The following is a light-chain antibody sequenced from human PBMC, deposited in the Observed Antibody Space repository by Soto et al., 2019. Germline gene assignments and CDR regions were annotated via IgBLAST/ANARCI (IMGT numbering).Light chain of an antibody. Sequence: DIQLTQSPSFLSASVGDRVTITCRASQGTSSYLAWYQQKPGKAPKLLIYAASTLQSGVPSRFSGSGSGTEFTLTISSLQPEDFATYYCQQLNSYPLPFGGGTKVEIK. CDR2: AAS. CDR1: QGTSSY. CDR3: QQLNSYPLP. V-gene: IGKV1-9*01. J-gene: IGKJ4*01.